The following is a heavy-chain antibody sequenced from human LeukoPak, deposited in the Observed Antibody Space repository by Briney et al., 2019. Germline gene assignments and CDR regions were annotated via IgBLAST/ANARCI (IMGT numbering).Heavy chain of an antibody. D-gene: IGHD1-1*01. CDR2: IYYSGST. V-gene: IGHV4-39*07. J-gene: IGHJ6*02. CDR1: GGSISSSSYY. CDR3: ARDDAPRTGTTNYYYYYGMDV. Sequence: ASETLSLTCTVSGGSISSSSYYWGWIRQPPGKGLEWIGSIYYSGSTYYNPSLKSRVTISVDTSKNQFSLKLSSVTAADTAVYYCARDDAPRTGTTNYYYYYGMDVWGQGTTVTVSS.